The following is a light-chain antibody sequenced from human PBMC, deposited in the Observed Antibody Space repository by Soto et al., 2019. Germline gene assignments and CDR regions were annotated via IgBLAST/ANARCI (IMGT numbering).Light chain of an antibody. Sequence: EIVWTQSPGTLSLSPGERATLSCRAIQSVSSSYLAWYQQKPGQAPRLLIYGASSRATGIPDRFSGSGSGTDFTLPISRLAPEDFAVYYCQQYGSSPTFGQGTKVEIK. CDR3: QQYGSSPT. V-gene: IGKV3-20*01. CDR2: GAS. CDR1: QSVSSSY. J-gene: IGKJ1*01.